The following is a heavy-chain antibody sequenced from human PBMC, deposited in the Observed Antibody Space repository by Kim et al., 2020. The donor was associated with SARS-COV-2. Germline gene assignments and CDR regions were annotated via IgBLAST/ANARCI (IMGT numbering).Heavy chain of an antibody. V-gene: IGHV3-30*02. D-gene: IGHD3-22*01. J-gene: IGHJ4*02. CDR3: AKVGGFNYYDSSGYPVDY. Sequence: KGLFTISRDNSKNTLYLQMNSLRAEDTAVYYCAKVGGFNYYDSSGYPVDYWGQGTLVTVSS.